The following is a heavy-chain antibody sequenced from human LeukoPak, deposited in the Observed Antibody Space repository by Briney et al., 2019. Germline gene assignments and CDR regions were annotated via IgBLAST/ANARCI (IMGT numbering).Heavy chain of an antibody. J-gene: IGHJ4*02. CDR1: GFTFSSYG. V-gene: IGHV3-30*02. D-gene: IGHD3-22*01. CDR3: ASKYYYDTSGYFYVDY. CDR2: IRYDGSNK. Sequence: GGSLRLSCAASGFTFSSYGMHWVRQAPGKGLEWVAFIRYDGSNKYYADSVKGRFTISRDNSKNTLYLQMNSLRAEDTAVYYCASKYYYDTSGYFYVDYWGQGSLVTVSS.